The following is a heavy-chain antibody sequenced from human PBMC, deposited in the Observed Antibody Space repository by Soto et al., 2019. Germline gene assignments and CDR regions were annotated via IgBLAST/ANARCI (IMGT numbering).Heavy chain of an antibody. Sequence: GSLRLSCAASGFTFSSYWMSWVRQAPGKGLEWVANIKQDGSEKYYVDSVKGRFTISRDNAKNSLYLQMNSLRAEDTAVYYCAGAVREKLYSSSWYHFDYWGQGTLVTVSS. CDR1: GFTFSSYW. CDR2: IKQDGSEK. D-gene: IGHD6-13*01. J-gene: IGHJ4*02. V-gene: IGHV3-7*03. CDR3: AGAVREKLYSSSWYHFDY.